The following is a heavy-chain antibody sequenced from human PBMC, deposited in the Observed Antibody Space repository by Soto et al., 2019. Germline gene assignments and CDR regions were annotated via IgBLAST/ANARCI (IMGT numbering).Heavy chain of an antibody. CDR3: ARDGVAAGNINFDY. CDR2: ISGDSGNT. V-gene: IGHV1-3*01. CDR1: GYMFTKSA. Sequence: VASVKVSCKASGYMFTKSAMHWVRQAPGQRLEWMGWISGDSGNTKYSPKLQDRVTITRDTSASTAYMELSSLRSEDTALYYCARDGVAAGNINFDYWGQGTLVT. J-gene: IGHJ4*01. D-gene: IGHD6-19*01.